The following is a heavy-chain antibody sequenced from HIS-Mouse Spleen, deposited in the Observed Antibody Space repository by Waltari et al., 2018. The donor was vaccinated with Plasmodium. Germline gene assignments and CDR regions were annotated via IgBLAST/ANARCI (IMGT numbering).Heavy chain of an antibody. D-gene: IGHD6-6*01. CDR2: IYYSGST. CDR1: GASISSGGYS. J-gene: IGHJ4*02. Sequence: QVQLQESGPGLVKPSQTLSLTCTVSGASISSGGYSWSWIRQHPGKGLDWIGYIYYSGSTYYNPSLKSRVTISVDTSKNQFSLKLSSVTAADTAVYYCARSLVRGSSVGFDYWGQGTLVTVSS. CDR3: ARSLVRGSSVGFDY. V-gene: IGHV4-31*03.